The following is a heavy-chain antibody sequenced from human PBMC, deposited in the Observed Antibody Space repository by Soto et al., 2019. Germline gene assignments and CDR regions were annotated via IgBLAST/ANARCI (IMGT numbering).Heavy chain of an antibody. CDR2: IVVGSGNT. D-gene: IGHD2-15*01. CDR3: AAAGYCSGGSCFDIDY. CDR1: GFTFTSSA. V-gene: IGHV1-58*02. J-gene: IGHJ4*02. Sequence: GASVKVSCKASGFTFTSSAMQWVRQARGQRLEWIGWIVVGSGNTNYAQKFQERVTITRDMSTSTAYMELSSLRSEDTAVYYCAAAGYCSGGSCFDIDYWGQGTLVTVSS.